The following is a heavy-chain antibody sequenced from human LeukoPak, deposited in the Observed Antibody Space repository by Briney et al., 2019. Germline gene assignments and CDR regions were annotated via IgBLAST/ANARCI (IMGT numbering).Heavy chain of an antibody. J-gene: IGHJ3*02. CDR3: ARVQLERVPPENDAFDI. CDR2: ISSSRSTI. Sequence: GGSLRLSCAASGSTFSDYYMSWIRQAPGKGLEWVSCISSSRSTIYYADSVKGRFTISRDNAKNSLYLQMNSLRAEDTGVYYCARVQLERVPPENDAFDIWGQGTMLSVCS. V-gene: IGHV3-11*04. CDR1: GSTFSDYY. D-gene: IGHD1-1*01.